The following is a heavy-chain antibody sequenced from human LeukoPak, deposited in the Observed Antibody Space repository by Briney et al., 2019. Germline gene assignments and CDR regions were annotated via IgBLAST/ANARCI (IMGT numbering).Heavy chain of an antibody. Sequence: GASVKVSCKASGYTFTGYYMHWVRQAPGQGLEWMGWINPNSGATNYAQKFQGRVTMTRDTSISTAYMELSRLRSDDTAVYYCARDSTNYDFWSGYYPPYYYYGMDVWGQGTTVTVSS. V-gene: IGHV1-2*02. CDR2: INPNSGAT. D-gene: IGHD3-3*01. CDR3: ARDSTNYDFWSGYYPPYYYYGMDV. J-gene: IGHJ6*02. CDR1: GYTFTGYY.